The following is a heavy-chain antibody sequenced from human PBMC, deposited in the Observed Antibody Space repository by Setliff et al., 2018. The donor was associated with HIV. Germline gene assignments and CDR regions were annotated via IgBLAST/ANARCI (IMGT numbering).Heavy chain of an antibody. J-gene: IGHJ4*02. V-gene: IGHV3-48*01. CDR1: GVTFSIYS. Sequence: PGGSLRLSCVVSGVTFSIYSMAWVRQAPGKGLEWLSYIDSDVSIIFYGDSVKGRFTVSRDNAKNSLYLHMNNLRAEDTAVYYCASAGGGNSGTRWFDYWGQGALVTVSS. CDR3: ASAGGGNSGTRWFDY. D-gene: IGHD2-21*02. CDR2: IDSDVSII.